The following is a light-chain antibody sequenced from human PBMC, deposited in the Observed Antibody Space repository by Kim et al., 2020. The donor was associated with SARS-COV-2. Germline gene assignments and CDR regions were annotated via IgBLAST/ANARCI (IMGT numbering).Light chain of an antibody. CDR3: QQYGSSPRT. V-gene: IGKV3-20*01. CDR1: QSVSSSY. CDR2: GAS. J-gene: IGKJ2*01. Sequence: LSPGERATLSCRASQSVSSSYLAWYQQKPGQAPRLLIYGASSRATGIPDRFSGSGSGTDFTLTISRLEPEDFAVYFCQQYGSSPRTFGQGTKLEI.